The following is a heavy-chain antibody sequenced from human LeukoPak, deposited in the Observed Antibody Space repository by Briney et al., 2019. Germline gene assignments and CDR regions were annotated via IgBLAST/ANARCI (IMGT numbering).Heavy chain of an antibody. Sequence: GGSLRLSRAASGFTFSSYSMNWVRQAPGKGLEWVSIISSGSSAIFSADALKGRFTISRDDAKNLLYLDMNSLRAEDTAVYYCARGHTAVTRHFDFWGQGTLVTVSS. V-gene: IGHV3-21*01. CDR1: GFTFSSYS. J-gene: IGHJ4*02. D-gene: IGHD4-17*01. CDR3: ARGHTAVTRHFDF. CDR2: ISSGSSAI.